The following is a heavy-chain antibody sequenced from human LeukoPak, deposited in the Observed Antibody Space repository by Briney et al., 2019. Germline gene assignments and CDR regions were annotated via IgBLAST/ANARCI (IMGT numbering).Heavy chain of an antibody. J-gene: IGHJ4*02. D-gene: IGHD6-13*01. Sequence: GGSLRLSCAASGFTFSSYWMSWVRQAPGKGLEWVANIKQDGSEKYYVDSVKGRFTISRDNSKNTVYLQMNSLRAEDTALYYCAKMSTPGIAAAGDYWGQGTLVTVSS. CDR3: AKMSTPGIAAAGDY. CDR1: GFTFSSYW. V-gene: IGHV3-7*03. CDR2: IKQDGSEK.